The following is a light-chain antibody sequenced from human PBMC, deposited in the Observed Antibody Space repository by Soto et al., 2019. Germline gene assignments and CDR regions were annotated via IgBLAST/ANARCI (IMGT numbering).Light chain of an antibody. CDR1: QDISTY. Sequence: EIQWTQSPSFLSASVGDRVTITCRSSQDISTYLAWYQQTPGRAPKVLVYAASTLQSGVPSRFSGSGSGTKFTLTNSRLQPEDFATYYCQYYNSYPHTFGQGTKLEI. CDR3: QYYNSYPHT. V-gene: IGKV1-9*01. J-gene: IGKJ2*01. CDR2: AAS.